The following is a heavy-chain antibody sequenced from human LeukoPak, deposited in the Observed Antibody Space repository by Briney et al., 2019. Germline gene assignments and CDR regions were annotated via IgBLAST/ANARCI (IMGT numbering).Heavy chain of an antibody. CDR1: GFTFSSYR. V-gene: IGHV3-21*01. J-gene: IGHJ6*03. CDR3: ARMPSYSNYAFYFLDV. Sequence: GGSLRLSCAASGFTFSSYRMHWVRQAPGKGLEWVSSISSSSSLIKYADSQKGRFTISRDNAKNSVYLQMNGLRAEDTAVYYFARMPSYSNYAFYFLDVWGKGTTVTVSS. D-gene: IGHD4-11*01. CDR2: ISSSSSLI.